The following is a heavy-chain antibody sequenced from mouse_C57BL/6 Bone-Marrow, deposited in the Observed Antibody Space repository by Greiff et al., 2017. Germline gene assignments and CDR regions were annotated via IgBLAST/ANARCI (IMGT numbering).Heavy chain of an antibody. CDR2: IYWDDDK. J-gene: IGHJ3*01. CDR1: GFSLSTSGLG. Sequence: QVTLKESGPGILQSSQTLSLTCSFSGFSLSTSGLGVSWIRQPSGKGLEWLAHIYWDDDKRYTPSMKSRLPISKDTSRNQLFLKITSVDTADTATYYCARSLSWWFAYWGQGTLVTVSA. CDR3: ARSLSWWFAY. V-gene: IGHV8-12*01.